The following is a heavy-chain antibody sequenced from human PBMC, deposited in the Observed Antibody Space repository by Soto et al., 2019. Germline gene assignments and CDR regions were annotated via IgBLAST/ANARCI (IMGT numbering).Heavy chain of an antibody. CDR3: ARERIEDYDILTGYFRPNDAFDI. D-gene: IGHD3-9*01. V-gene: IGHV3-66*01. CDR1: GFTVSSNY. CDR2: IYSGGST. Sequence: GGSLRLSCAASGFTVSSNYMSWVRQAPGKGLEWVSVIYSGGSTYYADSVKGRFTISRDNSKNTLYLQMNSLRAEDTAVYYCARERIEDYDILTGYFRPNDAFDIWGQGTMVTVS. J-gene: IGHJ3*02.